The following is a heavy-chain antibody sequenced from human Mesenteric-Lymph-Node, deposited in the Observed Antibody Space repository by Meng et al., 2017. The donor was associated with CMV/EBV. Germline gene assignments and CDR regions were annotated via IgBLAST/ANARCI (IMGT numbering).Heavy chain of an antibody. D-gene: IGHD2-2*01. J-gene: IGHJ5*02. Sequence: GGSLRLSCAASGFTFRSYAMSWVRQAPGKGLDWVAGISGSGSTTKYAASAEGRFTISRDNSKDTLFLQMNSLRVEDTALYYCAKDMWEYQLPDGSWGQGTLVTVSS. CDR3: AKDMWEYQLPDGS. CDR2: ISGSGSTT. V-gene: IGHV3-23*01. CDR1: GFTFRSYA.